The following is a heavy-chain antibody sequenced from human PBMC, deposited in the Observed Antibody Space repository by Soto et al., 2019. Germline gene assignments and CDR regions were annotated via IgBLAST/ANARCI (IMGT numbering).Heavy chain of an antibody. CDR3: GRGLNGYLYYFDY. CDR2: INAGNGNT. CDR1: GYTFTSYA. J-gene: IGHJ4*02. V-gene: IGHV1-3*01. Sequence: ASVKVSCKASGYTFTSYAMHWVRQAPGQRLEWMGWINAGNGNTKYSQKFQGRVTITRDTSASTAYMELSSLRSEGTAVYYCGRGLNGYLYYFDYWGQGTLVTVSS. D-gene: IGHD5-18*01.